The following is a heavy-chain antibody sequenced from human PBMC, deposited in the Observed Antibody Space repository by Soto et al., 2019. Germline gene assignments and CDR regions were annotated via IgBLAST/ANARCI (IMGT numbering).Heavy chain of an antibody. D-gene: IGHD6-13*01. V-gene: IGHV4-4*07. CDR1: GGSISTYY. CDR2: IDTSGNT. J-gene: IGHJ6*02. Sequence: SETLSLTCTVSGGSISTYYWSWIRQPAGKGLEWIGRIDTSGNTNYNPSLKSRVTMSVDTSKKQFSLKLTSVTAADTAVYYCARYSSNWFQTEGMDAWGQGTTVTVSS. CDR3: ARYSSNWFQTEGMDA.